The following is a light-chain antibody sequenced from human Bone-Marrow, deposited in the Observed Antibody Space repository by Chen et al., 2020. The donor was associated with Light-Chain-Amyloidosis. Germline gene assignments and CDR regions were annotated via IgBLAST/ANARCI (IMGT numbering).Light chain of an antibody. V-gene: IGLV3-25*03. CDR2: KDS. J-gene: IGLJ3*02. CDR1: ALPKQY. CDR3: QSADSSDLGV. Sequence: SYELTQPPSVSVSPGQTARTTCSGDALPKQYAYWYQQKPGQAPVLVIYKDSERTSGIPERFSGSSSGTTVTLTISGVQAEDEADYYCQSADSSDLGVFGGGTKLTVL.